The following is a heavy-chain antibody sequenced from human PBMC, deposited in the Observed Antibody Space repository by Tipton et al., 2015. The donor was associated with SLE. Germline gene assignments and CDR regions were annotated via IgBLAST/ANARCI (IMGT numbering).Heavy chain of an antibody. D-gene: IGHD3-10*01. CDR2: IYYSGST. CDR1: GGSFSSHY. Sequence: TLSLTCTVSGGSFSSHYWSWIRQPPGKGLEWIGYIYYSGSTNYNPSLKSRVTMSVETSKNQFSLKLSSVTAADTAVYYCARGGSRGFDYWGQGTLVTVPS. CDR3: ARGGSRGFDY. J-gene: IGHJ4*02. V-gene: IGHV4-59*11.